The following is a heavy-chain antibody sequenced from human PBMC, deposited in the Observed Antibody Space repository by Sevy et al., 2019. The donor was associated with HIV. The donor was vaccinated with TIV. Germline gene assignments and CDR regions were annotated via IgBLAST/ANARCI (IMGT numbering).Heavy chain of an antibody. CDR2: ISSSSNYI. V-gene: IGHV3-21*06. J-gene: IGHJ3*01. Sequence: GGSLRLSCAASGFTFSTYTMNWVRQAPGKGLEWVSCISSSSNYIFYGDSVKGRFTISRDNAKNSLFLQMNSLRADDTAVYYCARPYGSGSWEAFDLWGQGTMVTVSS. CDR1: GFTFSTYT. CDR3: ARPYGSGSWEAFDL. D-gene: IGHD3-10*01.